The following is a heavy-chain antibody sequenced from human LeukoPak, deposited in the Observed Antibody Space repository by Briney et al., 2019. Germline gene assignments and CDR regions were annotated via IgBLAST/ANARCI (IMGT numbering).Heavy chain of an antibody. CDR1: GGTFSSYA. CDR3: ARGYERGDFYFDY. J-gene: IGHJ4*02. Sequence: ASVKVSCKASGGTFSSYAISWVRQAPGQGLEWMGGIIPIFGTANYAQRFQGRVTITADKSTSTAYMELSSLRSEDTAVYYCARGYERGDFYFDYWGQGTLVTVSS. V-gene: IGHV1-69*06. CDR2: IIPIFGTA. D-gene: IGHD2-21*02.